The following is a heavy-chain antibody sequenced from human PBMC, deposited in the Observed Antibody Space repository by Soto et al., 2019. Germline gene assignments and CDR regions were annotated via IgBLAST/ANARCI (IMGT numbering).Heavy chain of an antibody. CDR1: CYTLTTYG. J-gene: IGHJ4*02. CDR2: ISAYNGDT. D-gene: IGHD1-1*01. CDR3: ARVSTVPEHSTTPFDC. Sequence: QLVQSGAEVRKPGASVKVSCKASCYTLTTYGISWVRQAPGQGLEWLGWISAYNGDTYYAQKVQGRVTMTTDTSTSTAFMDLRSLRIDDTAVYYCARVSTVPEHSTTPFDCLGQGTLVTVSS. V-gene: IGHV1-18*04.